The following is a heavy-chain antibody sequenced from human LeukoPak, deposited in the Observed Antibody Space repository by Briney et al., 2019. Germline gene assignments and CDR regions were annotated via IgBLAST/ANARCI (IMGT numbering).Heavy chain of an antibody. D-gene: IGHD3-22*01. J-gene: IGHJ4*02. Sequence: PGGSLRLSCAASGFTFSSFWMTWVRQAPGKGLEWVSAISGSGGTTYYADSVKGRFSISRDNFKNTLYLQMNSLRVEDTAVYYCAKDLGWSYDSSGYQDYWGQGTLVTVSS. CDR2: ISGSGGTT. CDR3: AKDLGWSYDSSGYQDY. V-gene: IGHV3-23*01. CDR1: GFTFSSFW.